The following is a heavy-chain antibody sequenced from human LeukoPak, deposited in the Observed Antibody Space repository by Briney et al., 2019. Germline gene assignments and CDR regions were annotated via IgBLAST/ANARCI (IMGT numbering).Heavy chain of an antibody. V-gene: IGHV1-69*10. CDR2: IIPILGIA. Sequence: VKVSCKASGGTFSSYAISWVRQAPGQGLEWMGRIIPILGIANYAQKFQGRVTITADKSTSTAYMELSSLRSEDTAVYYCARRVGYCSGGSCFYWFDPWGQGTLVTVSS. D-gene: IGHD2-15*01. J-gene: IGHJ5*02. CDR3: ARRVGYCSGGSCFYWFDP. CDR1: GGTFSSYA.